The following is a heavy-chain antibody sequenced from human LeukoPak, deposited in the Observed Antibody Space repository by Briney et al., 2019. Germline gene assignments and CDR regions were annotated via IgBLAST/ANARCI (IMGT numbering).Heavy chain of an antibody. CDR1: GFIVSNKY. D-gene: IGHD3-22*01. V-gene: IGHV3-53*01. CDR2: IYSDGRT. Sequence: PGGSLRLSCAASGFIVSNKYMTWVRQAPGKGLEWVSLIYSDGRTYYADSVRGRCTISRDNSKNTLYVQMNSLRVEDTAMYYCASLKNYYDSSGYLVTDAFDIWGQGTMVTVSS. CDR3: ASLKNYYDSSGYLVTDAFDI. J-gene: IGHJ3*02.